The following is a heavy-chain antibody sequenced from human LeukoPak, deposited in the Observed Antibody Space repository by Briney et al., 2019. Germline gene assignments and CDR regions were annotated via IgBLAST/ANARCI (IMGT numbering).Heavy chain of an antibody. CDR3: ARDPRDSGSCYFDY. J-gene: IGHJ4*02. CDR1: GFTFSSYA. Sequence: PGGSLRLSCAASGFTFSSYAMHWVRQAPGKGLEWVAVISYDGSNKYYADSVKGRFTISRDNSKNTLYLQMNSLRAEDTAVYYCARDPRDSGSCYFDYWGQGTLVTVSS. V-gene: IGHV3-30*04. D-gene: IGHD1-26*01. CDR2: ISYDGSNK.